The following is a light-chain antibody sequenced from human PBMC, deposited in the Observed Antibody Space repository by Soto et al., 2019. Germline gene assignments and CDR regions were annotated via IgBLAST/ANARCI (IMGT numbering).Light chain of an antibody. CDR3: QQYSNWPIT. Sequence: EIVMTQSPATLSVSPGERATLSCRASQSVSSNLAWYQQKPGQAPGLLIYGASTRATVIPARFSGSGSGTEFTLTISSLQSEDFAVYYCQQYSNWPITFGPGTKVDIK. V-gene: IGKV3-15*01. CDR2: GAS. J-gene: IGKJ3*01. CDR1: QSVSSN.